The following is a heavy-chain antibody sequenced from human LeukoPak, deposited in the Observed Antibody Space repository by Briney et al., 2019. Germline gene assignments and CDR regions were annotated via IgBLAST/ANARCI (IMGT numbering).Heavy chain of an antibody. CDR1: GGTFSSYA. V-gene: IGHV1-69*06. J-gene: IGHJ1*01. CDR3: ARSANYYDSSGPAEYFQH. CDR2: IIPIFGTA. D-gene: IGHD3-22*01. Sequence: ASVKVSCKASGGTFSSYAISWVRQAPGQGLEWMGGIIPIFGTANYAQKFQGRVTITADKSTSTAYMELSSLRSEDTAVYYCARSANYYDSSGPAEYFQHWGQGTLVTVSS.